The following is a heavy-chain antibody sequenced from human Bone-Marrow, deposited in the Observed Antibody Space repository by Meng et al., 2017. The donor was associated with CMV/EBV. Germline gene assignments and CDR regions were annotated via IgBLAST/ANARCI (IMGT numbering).Heavy chain of an antibody. V-gene: IGHV4-34*01. D-gene: IGHD3-10*01. CDR3: ARDRDYYYGMDV. Sequence: SETLSLTCAVYGGSFSGYYWNWIRQPPGKGLEWIGEINHSGSTNYNPSLKSRVTISVDTSKNQFSLKLSSVTAADTAVYYCARDRDYYYGMDVWGQGTTVTVSS. CDR2: INHSGST. CDR1: GGSFSGYY. J-gene: IGHJ6*02.